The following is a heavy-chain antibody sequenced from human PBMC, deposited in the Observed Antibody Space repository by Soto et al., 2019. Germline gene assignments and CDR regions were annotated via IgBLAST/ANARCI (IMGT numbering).Heavy chain of an antibody. CDR1: GYSISSGDY. CDR3: AVGVAARPLDV. D-gene: IGHD6-6*01. J-gene: IGHJ6*02. V-gene: IGHV4-38-2*01. CDR2: IYHSGST. Sequence: PSETLSLTCAVSGYSISSGDYWGWIRQPPGEWVEWIGSIYHSGSTYYNPSLKRRVTISVDTSKNQFSLKLSSVTAADTAVYYCAVGVAARPLDVWGQGTPVNVSS.